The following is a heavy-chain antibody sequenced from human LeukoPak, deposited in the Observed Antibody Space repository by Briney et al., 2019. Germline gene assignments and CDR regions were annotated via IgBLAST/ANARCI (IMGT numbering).Heavy chain of an antibody. CDR3: ARGYCSGGSCYIFDY. J-gene: IGHJ4*02. D-gene: IGHD2-15*01. CDR1: GGSISGYY. V-gene: IGHV4-4*07. CDR2: IYTSGST. Sequence: PSETLSLTCTVSGGSISGYYWSWIRQPAGKGLEWIGRIYTSGSTNYNPSLKSRVTMSVDTSKNQFSLKLTPATAADTAVVFCARGYCSGGSCYIFDYWGQGSLVTVSS.